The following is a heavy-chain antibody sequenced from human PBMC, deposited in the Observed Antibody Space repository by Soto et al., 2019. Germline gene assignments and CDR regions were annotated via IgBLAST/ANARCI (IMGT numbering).Heavy chain of an antibody. D-gene: IGHD3-3*01. Sequence: SETLSLTCTVSGGSFKSGSYSWSWIRQPPGKGLEWIGYVYHTGRTSYIPSLKIRVSISMDTSKNQFSLNLDSVTAADTAVYFCARDFAYFDSWGQGTLVTVSS. CDR1: GGSFKSGSYS. CDR2: VYHTGRT. V-gene: IGHV4-61*01. J-gene: IGHJ4*02. CDR3: ARDFAYFDS.